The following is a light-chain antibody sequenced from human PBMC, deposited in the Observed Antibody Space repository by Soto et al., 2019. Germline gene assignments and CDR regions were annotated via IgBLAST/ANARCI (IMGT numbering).Light chain of an antibody. CDR1: QTIARN. CDR3: QQSYSTPPT. CDR2: TSS. V-gene: IGKV1-39*01. Sequence: DLQMTQSPASLSASIGDRVTISCRASQTIARNLNWYQQKPGKAPTLLMFTSSSLQSGVPSRFSGSGSGTDFILTISSLQPEDFATYYCQQSYSTPPTFGQGTKVEI. J-gene: IGKJ1*01.